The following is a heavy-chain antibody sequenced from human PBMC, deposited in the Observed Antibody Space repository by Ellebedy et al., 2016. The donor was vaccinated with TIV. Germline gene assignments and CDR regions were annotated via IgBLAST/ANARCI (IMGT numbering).Heavy chain of an antibody. D-gene: IGHD6-13*01. CDR1: GFTFSTYV. J-gene: IGHJ4*02. CDR3: AKDKTAAGTGMMIDY. CDR2: ISGRDSST. V-gene: IGHV3-23*01. Sequence: GGSLRLSXAASGFTFSTYVMTWVRQAPGKGLEWISAISGRDSSTYYADSVKGRFTISRDNSKNTLYLQMNSLRVEDSAVYYCAKDKTAAGTGMMIDYWGQGTLVTVSS.